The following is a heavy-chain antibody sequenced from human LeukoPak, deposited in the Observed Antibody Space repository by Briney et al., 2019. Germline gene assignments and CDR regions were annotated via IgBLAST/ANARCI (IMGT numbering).Heavy chain of an antibody. J-gene: IGHJ4*02. CDR1: GYTFTGHY. CDR3: ARTSSTTVVTSH. CDR2: INPNSGDT. V-gene: IGHV1-2*02. D-gene: IGHD4-23*01. Sequence: ASVKVSCKASGYTFTGHYTHWVRHAPGQGLECMGWINPNSGDTYYTQKFQGRVTMTRDTPINTAYMELSSLRSDDTAMYYCARTSSTTVVTSHWGQGTLVTVSS.